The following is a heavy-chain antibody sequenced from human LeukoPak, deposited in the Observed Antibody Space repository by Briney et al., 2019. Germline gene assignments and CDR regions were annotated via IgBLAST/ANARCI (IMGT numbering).Heavy chain of an antibody. D-gene: IGHD3-22*01. CDR3: TRGSIAYYYMDV. V-gene: IGHV4-34*01. CDR2: INHSGST. CDR1: GGSFSGYY. J-gene: IGHJ6*03. Sequence: SETLSLTCTVYGGSFSGYYWSWIRQPPGKGLEWIGEINHSGSTNYNPSLKSRVTISVDTSKNQFSLKLSSVTAADTAVYYCTRGSIAYYYMDVWGKGTTVTISS.